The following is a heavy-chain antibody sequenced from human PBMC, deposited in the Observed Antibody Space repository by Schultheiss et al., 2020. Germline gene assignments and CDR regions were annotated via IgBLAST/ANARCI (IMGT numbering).Heavy chain of an antibody. CDR3: AAHDYDNWSFFQY. J-gene: IGHJ4*02. D-gene: IGHD4-11*01. Sequence: GGSLRLSCAASGFTVSSNYMNWVRQAPGKGLEWVSAISGSGGSTYYADSVKGRFTISRDNSKNTLYLQLDSLRPEDTAVYFCAAHDYDNWSFFQYWGQGSLVTVSS. CDR1: GFTVSSNY. V-gene: IGHV3-23*01. CDR2: ISGSGGST.